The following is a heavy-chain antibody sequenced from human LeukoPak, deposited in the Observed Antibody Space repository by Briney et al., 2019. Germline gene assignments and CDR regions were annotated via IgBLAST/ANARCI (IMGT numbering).Heavy chain of an antibody. CDR3: ARPANLYYASDAFDL. CDR2: ISAYTGHT. Sequence: ASVKVSCKASGYNFRNYAINWVPQAPGQGLEWMGWISAYTGHTNYAQKFQGRVTMTANTSTNTASMELRSLRSDDTAVYYCARPANLYYASDAFDLWGQGTMVTVSS. D-gene: IGHD2-8*01. J-gene: IGHJ3*01. V-gene: IGHV1-18*01. CDR1: GYNFRNYA.